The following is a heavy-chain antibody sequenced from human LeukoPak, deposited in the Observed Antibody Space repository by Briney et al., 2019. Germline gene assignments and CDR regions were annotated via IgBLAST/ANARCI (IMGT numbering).Heavy chain of an antibody. CDR3: ARSVRRRLTGSEFDY. D-gene: IGHD3-9*01. V-gene: IGHV1-69*13. CDR2: IIPIFGTA. CDR1: GGTFSSYA. Sequence: SVKVSCKASGGTFSSYAISWVRPAPGQGLEWMGGIIPIFGTANYAQKFQGRVTITADESTSTAYMELSSLRSEDTAVYYCARSVRRRLTGSEFDYWGQGTLVTVSS. J-gene: IGHJ4*02.